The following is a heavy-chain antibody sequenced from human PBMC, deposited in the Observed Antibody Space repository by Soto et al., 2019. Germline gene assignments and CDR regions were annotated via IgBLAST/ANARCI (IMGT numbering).Heavy chain of an antibody. Sequence: AASVKVSCKASGYTFTGYYMHWVRQAPGQGLEWMGWINPNSGGTNYAQKFQGRVTMTRDTSISTAYMELSRLRSDDTAVYYCARRIGYSYGLPDYWGQGTLVTVSS. V-gene: IGHV1-2*02. CDR1: GYTFTGYY. D-gene: IGHD5-18*01. J-gene: IGHJ4*02. CDR3: ARRIGYSYGLPDY. CDR2: INPNSGGT.